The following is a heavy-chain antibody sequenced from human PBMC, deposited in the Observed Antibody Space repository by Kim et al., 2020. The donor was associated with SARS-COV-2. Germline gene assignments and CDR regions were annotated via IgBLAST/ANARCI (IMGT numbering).Heavy chain of an antibody. CDR3: ARESYGSGSISYFGMDV. CDR1: GFTFNSYG. D-gene: IGHD3-10*01. Sequence: GGSLRLSCAASGFTFNSYGMNWVRQAPGKGLEWISYISSSSSIIYYADSVKGRFTISRDNAKNSLYLQMNSLRDVETAVYYCARESYGSGSISYFGMDVWGQGTTVTVSS. J-gene: IGHJ6*02. V-gene: IGHV3-48*02. CDR2: ISSSSSII.